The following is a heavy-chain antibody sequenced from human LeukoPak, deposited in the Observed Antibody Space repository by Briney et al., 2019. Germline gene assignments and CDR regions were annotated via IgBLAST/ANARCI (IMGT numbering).Heavy chain of an antibody. CDR2: ISGYNGNT. CDR3: ARGLNNRKSGRRFDVFDI. J-gene: IGHJ3*02. CDR1: GSTFTGYY. V-gene: IGHV1-18*04. Sequence: ASVRVSCKASGSTFTGYYMHWVRQAPGQGLEWMGGISGYNGNTNHAHKVQGRVSMTADTSTSTAYMELRSLRSDDTAVYYCARGLNNRKSGRRFDVFDIWGQGTMVTVSS. D-gene: IGHD1-14*01.